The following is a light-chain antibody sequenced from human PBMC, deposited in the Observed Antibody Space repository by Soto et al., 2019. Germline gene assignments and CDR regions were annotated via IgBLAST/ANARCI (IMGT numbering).Light chain of an antibody. CDR1: QGTSSY. Sequence: EIQMTQSPSFLSASVGDRIPITCRASQGTSSYLAWFQQKPGRAPKLLIYGASTLQSGVPARFSGSGSGTDFTLTISNLQPEDFATYYCQQLNAYPLTFGQGTRLEIK. CDR3: QQLNAYPLT. J-gene: IGKJ5*01. CDR2: GAS. V-gene: IGKV1-9*01.